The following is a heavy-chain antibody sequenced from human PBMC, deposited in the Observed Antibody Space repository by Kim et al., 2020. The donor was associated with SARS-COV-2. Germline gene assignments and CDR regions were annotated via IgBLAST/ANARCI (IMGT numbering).Heavy chain of an antibody. V-gene: IGHV3-33*01. J-gene: IGHJ4*02. Sequence: YYADSVKGRFTISRDNSKTTLYLQMNSLRAEDTAVYYCAGGPPLGGVVVDWGQGTLVTVSS. CDR3: AGGPPLGGVVVD. D-gene: IGHD3-16*02.